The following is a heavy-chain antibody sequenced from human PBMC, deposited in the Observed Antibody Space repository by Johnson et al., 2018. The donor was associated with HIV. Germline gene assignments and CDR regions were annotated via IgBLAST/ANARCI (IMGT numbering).Heavy chain of an antibody. CDR1: GFTFSSYA. CDR3: ARENWGQRMNAFDI. Sequence: QMQLVESGGGVVQPGGSLRLSCAASGFTFSSYAMHWVRQAPGKGLEWVAVISYDGSNKYYADSVKGRFTISRDNSKNTLYLQMNSLRAEDTAVYYCARENWGQRMNAFDICGQGTMVTVSS. V-gene: IGHV3-30*04. CDR2: ISYDGSNK. J-gene: IGHJ3*02. D-gene: IGHD7-27*01.